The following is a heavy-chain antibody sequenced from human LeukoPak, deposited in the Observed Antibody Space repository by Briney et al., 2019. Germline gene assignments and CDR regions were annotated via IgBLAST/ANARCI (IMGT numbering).Heavy chain of an antibody. Sequence: GASVKVSCKASGGTFSSYAISWVRQAPGQGLEWMGGIIPIFGTANYAQKFQGRVTMTEDTSTDTAYMELSSLRSEDTAVYYCATLRPLDYYDSSGYPWYFDYWGQGTLVTVSS. D-gene: IGHD3-22*01. CDR2: IIPIFGTA. J-gene: IGHJ4*02. CDR3: ATLRPLDYYDSSGYPWYFDY. V-gene: IGHV1-69*06. CDR1: GGTFSSYA.